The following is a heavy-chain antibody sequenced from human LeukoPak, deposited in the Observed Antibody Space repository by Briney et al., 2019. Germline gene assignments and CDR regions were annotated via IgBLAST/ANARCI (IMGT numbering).Heavy chain of an antibody. CDR1: GGSISSYY. J-gene: IGHJ6*03. Sequence: SETLSLTCTVSGGSISSYYWSWIRQPAGKGLEWIGRIYTSGSTNYNPSLKSRVTMSVDTSKNQFSLKLSSVTAADTAVYYCARMIGNSGSYWAYYYYMDVWGKGTTVTVSS. CDR2: IYTSGST. CDR3: ARMIGNSGSYWAYYYYMDV. D-gene: IGHD1-26*01. V-gene: IGHV4-4*07.